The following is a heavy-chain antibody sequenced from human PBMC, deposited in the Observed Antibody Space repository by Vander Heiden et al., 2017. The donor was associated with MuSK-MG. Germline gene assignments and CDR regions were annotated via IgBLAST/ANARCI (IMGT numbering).Heavy chain of an antibody. D-gene: IGHD3-16*02. Sequence: QVQLVESGGGVVQPGRSLRLSCSASGFPLSTYAMHWVRQAPGKGLEWVSVISYDGNKKYYADSVKGRFTISRDNSKNTLYLQMNSLRTEDTAVFYCARDSQYYDYIWGSYRYSSNFDYWGQGTLVTVSS. CDR1: GFPLSTYA. CDR3: ARDSQYYDYIWGSYRYSSNFDY. J-gene: IGHJ4*02. V-gene: IGHV3-30*04. CDR2: ISYDGNKK.